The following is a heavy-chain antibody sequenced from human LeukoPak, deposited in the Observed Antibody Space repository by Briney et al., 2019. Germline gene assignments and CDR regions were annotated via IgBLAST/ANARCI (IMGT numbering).Heavy chain of an antibody. CDR3: ARWGEATVDY. V-gene: IGHV4-34*01. CDR2: INHSGST. Sequence: SETLSLTCAVYGGSFSDYYWSWIRQPPGKGLDWIGEINHSGSTNYNPSLKSRVTISVDTSKNQFSLKLSSVTAADTAVYYCARWGEATVDYWGQGTLVTVSS. CDR1: GGSFSDYY. J-gene: IGHJ4*02. D-gene: IGHD3-16*01.